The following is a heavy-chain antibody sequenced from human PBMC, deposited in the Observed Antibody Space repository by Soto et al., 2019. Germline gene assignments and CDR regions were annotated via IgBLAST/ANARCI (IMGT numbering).Heavy chain of an antibody. Sequence: GGSLRLSCAASGFTFSDHYMDWVRQAPGKGLEWVGRTRNKANSYTTEYAASVKGRFTISREDSKNSLYLQMNSLKTEDTAVYYCARAARLPDYTFPYYYYMDVWGKGTTVTVSS. V-gene: IGHV3-72*01. J-gene: IGHJ6*03. CDR1: GFTFSDHY. D-gene: IGHD4-4*01. CDR2: TRNKANSYTT. CDR3: ARAARLPDYTFPYYYYMDV.